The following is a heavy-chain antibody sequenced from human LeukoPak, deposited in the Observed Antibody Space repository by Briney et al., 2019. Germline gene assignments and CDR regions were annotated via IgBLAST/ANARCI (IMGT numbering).Heavy chain of an antibody. CDR3: ASPHYYDSSGYRY. D-gene: IGHD3-22*01. CDR1: GGSFSGYY. J-gene: IGHJ4*02. Sequence: ESSETLSLTCAVYGGSFSGYYWSWIRQPPGKGLEWIGEINHSGSTNYNPSLKSRVTISVDTSKNQLSLKLSSVTAADTAVYYCASPHYYDSSGYRYWGQGTLVTVSS. CDR2: INHSGST. V-gene: IGHV4-34*01.